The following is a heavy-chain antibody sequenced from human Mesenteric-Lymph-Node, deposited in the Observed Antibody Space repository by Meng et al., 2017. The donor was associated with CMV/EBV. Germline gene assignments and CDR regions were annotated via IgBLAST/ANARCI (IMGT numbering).Heavy chain of an antibody. V-gene: IGHV3-30-3*01. CDR3: AREGALYGMDV. J-gene: IGHJ6*02. CDR1: GFTLSSYA. CDR2: ILHDGSNQ. D-gene: IGHD4/OR15-4a*01. Sequence: GGSLRLSCAASGFTLSSYAVHWVRQAPGKGLEWVAAILHDGSNQYHADSVKGRFTISRDNSKNTVYLQMNSVRGEDTAVYYCAREGALYGMDVWGQGTTVTVSS.